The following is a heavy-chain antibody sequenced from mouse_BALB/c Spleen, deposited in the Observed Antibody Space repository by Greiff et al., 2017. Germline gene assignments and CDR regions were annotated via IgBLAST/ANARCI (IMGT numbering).Heavy chain of an antibody. CDR2: IRNKANGYTT. CDR3: ARVTVVALYWYFDV. V-gene: IGHV7-3*02. CDR1: GFTFTDYY. J-gene: IGHJ1*01. Sequence: EVQLVESGGDLVQPGGSLRLSCATSGFTFTDYYMSWVRQPPGKALEWLGFIRNKANGYTTEYSASVKGRFTISRDNSQSILYLQMNTLRAEDSATYYGARVTVVALYWYFDVWGAGTTVTVSS. D-gene: IGHD1-1*01.